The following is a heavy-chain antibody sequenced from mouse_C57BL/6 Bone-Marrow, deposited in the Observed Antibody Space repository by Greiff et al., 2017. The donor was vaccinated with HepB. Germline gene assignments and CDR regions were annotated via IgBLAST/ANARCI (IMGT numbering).Heavy chain of an antibody. CDR3: TRDLAPGGFAY. CDR2: ISSGGSYT. CDR1: GFTFRSYT. V-gene: IGHV5-6-4*01. Sequence: VESGGGLVKPGGSLKLSCAASGFTFRSYTMSWVRQTPEKRLEWVATISSGGSYTYYPDSVKGRFTISRDNAKNTLYLQMSSLKSEDTAMYYCTRDLAPGGFAYWGQGTLVTVSA. J-gene: IGHJ3*01.